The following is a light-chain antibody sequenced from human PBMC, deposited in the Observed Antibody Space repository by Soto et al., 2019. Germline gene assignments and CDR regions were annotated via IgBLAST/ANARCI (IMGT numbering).Light chain of an antibody. V-gene: IGLV2-14*01. CDR3: FSFTTTRTHV. Sequence: QSALTQPASLSGSPGQTITISCTGTSSDIGAYDYVSWFQQHPGKAPKLMISEVKSRPSGVSNRFSGSKSGNTAHLTISGLQVEDEADYFCFSFTTTRTHVFGTGTKLTVL. J-gene: IGLJ1*01. CDR2: EVK. CDR1: SSDIGAYDY.